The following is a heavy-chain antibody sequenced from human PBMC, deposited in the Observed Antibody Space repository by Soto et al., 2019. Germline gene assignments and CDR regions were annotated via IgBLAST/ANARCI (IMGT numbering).Heavy chain of an antibody. Sequence: QVQLVQSGAEVKKPGASVKVSCKASGYTFTSYYMHWGRQAPGQGLEWMGIINPSGGSTSYAQKFHGRLTMTRDTATSTAYMELSRLSSEDTAVYYCASGPSGYYDILSGYFTPFDYWGQGPLVTVSS. J-gene: IGHJ4*02. CDR2: INPSGGST. CDR1: GYTFTSYY. CDR3: ASGPSGYYDILSGYFTPFDY. V-gene: IGHV1-46*01. D-gene: IGHD3-9*01.